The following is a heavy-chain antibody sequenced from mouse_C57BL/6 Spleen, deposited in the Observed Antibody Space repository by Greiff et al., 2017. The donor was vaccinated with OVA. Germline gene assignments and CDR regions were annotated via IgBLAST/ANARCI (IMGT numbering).Heavy chain of an antibody. CDR1: GFTFSDYG. CDR3: ARGGQVYYYGAFDY. V-gene: IGHV5-17*01. CDR2: ISSGSSTI. J-gene: IGHJ2*01. D-gene: IGHD1-1*01. Sequence: EVQLVESGGGLVKPGGSLKLSCAASGFTFSDYGMHWVRQAPEKGLEWVAYISSGSSTIYYADTVKGRFTISRDNAKNTLFLQMTSLRSEDTAMYYCARGGQVYYYGAFDYWGQGTTLTVSS.